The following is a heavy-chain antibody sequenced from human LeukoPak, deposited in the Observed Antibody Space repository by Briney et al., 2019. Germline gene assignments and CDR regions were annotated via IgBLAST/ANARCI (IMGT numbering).Heavy chain of an antibody. V-gene: IGHV1-2*02. CDR1: GYTFTGYY. D-gene: IGHD3-3*01. CDR3: ARDWSSYYSGANY. CDR2: INPNSGGT. Sequence: RASVKVSCRASGYTFTGYYMHWVRQAPGQGLEWMGWINPNSGGTNYAQKFQGRVTMTRDTSISTAYMELSRLRSDDTAVYYCARDWSSYYSGANYWGQGTLVTVSS. J-gene: IGHJ4*02.